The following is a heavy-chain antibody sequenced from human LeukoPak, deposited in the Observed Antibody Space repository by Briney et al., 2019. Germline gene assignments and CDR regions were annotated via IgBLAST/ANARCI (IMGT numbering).Heavy chain of an antibody. CDR3: ARAIYYDFWSGYREYYYYYGMDV. V-gene: IGHV1-69*13. Sequence: GASVKVSCKASGGTFSSYAISWVRQAPGQGLEWMGGIIPIFGTANYAQKFRVTITADESTSTAYMELSSLRSEDTAVYYCARAIYYDFWSGYREYYYYYGMDVWGQGTTVTVSS. CDR1: GGTFSSYA. D-gene: IGHD3-3*01. CDR2: IIPIFGTA. J-gene: IGHJ6*02.